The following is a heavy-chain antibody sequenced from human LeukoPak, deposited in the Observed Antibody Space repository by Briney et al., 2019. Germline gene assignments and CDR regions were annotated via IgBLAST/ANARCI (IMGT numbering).Heavy chain of an antibody. J-gene: IGHJ4*02. CDR3: AKQPGRGSGTPYYFDY. Sequence: GGSLRLSCAASGFTFSSYAMSWVRQAPGKGLEWVSGISGSGGRTYNADSVKGRFTISRDDSKNTLYLQMNSLRAEDTAVYYCAKQPGRGSGTPYYFDYWGQGTLVTVSS. D-gene: IGHD3-10*01. V-gene: IGHV3-23*01. CDR2: ISGSGGRT. CDR1: GFTFSSYA.